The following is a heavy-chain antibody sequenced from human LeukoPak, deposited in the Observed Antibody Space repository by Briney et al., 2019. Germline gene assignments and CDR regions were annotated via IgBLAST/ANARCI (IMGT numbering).Heavy chain of an antibody. CDR3: ARDRYSSGWA. CDR2: ISSSGSTI. CDR1: GFTFSSYE. D-gene: IGHD6-19*01. J-gene: IGHJ5*02. V-gene: IGHV3-48*03. Sequence: PGGSLRLSCAASGFTFSSYEMNWVRQAPGKGLEWVSYISSSGSTIYYADSVKGRFTISRDNAKNSLYLQMNSLRAEDTAVYYRARDRYSSGWAWGQGTLVTVSS.